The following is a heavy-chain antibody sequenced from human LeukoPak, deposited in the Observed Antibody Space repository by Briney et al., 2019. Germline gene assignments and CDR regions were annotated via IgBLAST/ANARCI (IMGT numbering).Heavy chain of an antibody. Sequence: SGGSLRLSCAASGFTFDDYTMHWVRQAPGKGLEWVSLISWDGGSTYYADSVKGRFTISRDNSKNSLYLQMNSLRTEDTALYYCAKGPRTGHSYMDVWGKGTTVTVSS. J-gene: IGHJ6*03. D-gene: IGHD1-14*01. CDR2: ISWDGGST. CDR1: GFTFDDYT. CDR3: AKGPRTGHSYMDV. V-gene: IGHV3-43*01.